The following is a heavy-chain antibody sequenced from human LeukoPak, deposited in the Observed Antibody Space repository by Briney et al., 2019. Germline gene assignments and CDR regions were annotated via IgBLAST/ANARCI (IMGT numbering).Heavy chain of an antibody. CDR3: AKGGGLRDVTYFDY. D-gene: IGHD4-17*01. V-gene: IGHV3-9*03. CDR2: ISWNSGSI. CDR1: GFTFDDYA. Sequence: GGSLRLSCAASGFTFDDYAMHWVRQAPGKGLGWVSGISWNSGSIGYADSVKGRFTISRDNAKNSLYLQMNSLRAEDMALYYCAKGGGLRDVTYFDYWGQGTLVTVSS. J-gene: IGHJ4*02.